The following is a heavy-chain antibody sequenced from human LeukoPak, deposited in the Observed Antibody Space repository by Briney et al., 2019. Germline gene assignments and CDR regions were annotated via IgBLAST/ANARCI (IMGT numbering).Heavy chain of an antibody. CDR3: ARLFIAAASP. V-gene: IGHV4-34*01. D-gene: IGHD6-13*01. CDR1: GGSISSYY. CDR2: INHSGSA. J-gene: IGHJ5*02. Sequence: SETLSLTCTVSGGSISSYYWSWIRQPPGKGLEWIGQINHSGSANYNPSLKSRVTISVDTSKNQFSLKLSSVTAADTAVYYCARLFIAAASPWGQGTLVTVSS.